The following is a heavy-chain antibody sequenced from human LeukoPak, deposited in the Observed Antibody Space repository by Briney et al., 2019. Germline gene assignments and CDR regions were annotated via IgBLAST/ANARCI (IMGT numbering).Heavy chain of an antibody. J-gene: IGHJ4*02. CDR2: IKSKTDGGTT. V-gene: IGHV3-15*01. CDR3: TTVVVAALVDFDY. Sequence: GGSLRLSCAASGFTFSNAGMSWVRQAPGKGLEWVCRIKSKTDGGTTDYAAPVKGRFTISRDDSKNTLYLQMNSLKTEDTAVYYCTTVVVAALVDFDYWGQGTLVTVSS. CDR1: GFTFSNAG. D-gene: IGHD2-15*01.